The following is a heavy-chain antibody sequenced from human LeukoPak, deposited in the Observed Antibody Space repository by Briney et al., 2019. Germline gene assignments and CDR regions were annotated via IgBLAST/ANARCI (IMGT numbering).Heavy chain of an antibody. CDR2: INHSGST. CDR3: ATRESLLWFGELSRHYYMDV. J-gene: IGHJ6*03. D-gene: IGHD3-10*01. CDR1: GGSFSGYY. Sequence: KPSETLSLTCAVYGGSFSGYYWSWIRQPPGKGLEWIGEINHSGSTNYNPSLKSRVPISVDTSKNQFSLKLSSVTAADTAVYYCATRESLLWFGELSRHYYMDVWGKGTTVTVSS. V-gene: IGHV4-34*01.